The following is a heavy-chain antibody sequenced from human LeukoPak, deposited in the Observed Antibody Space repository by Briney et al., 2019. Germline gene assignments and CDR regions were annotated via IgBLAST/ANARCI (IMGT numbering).Heavy chain of an antibody. CDR3: ATSRDWAVDY. Sequence: SETLSLTCTVSGGSIRSSSHYWGWIRQPPGKGLELIGSMYYSGSTYYNPSLKSRVTISVDTSKNQFSLKLSSVTAADTAVYYCATSRDWAVDYWGQGTLVTVSS. CDR2: MYYSGST. J-gene: IGHJ4*02. V-gene: IGHV4-39*01. CDR1: GGSIRSSSHY. D-gene: IGHD3/OR15-3a*01.